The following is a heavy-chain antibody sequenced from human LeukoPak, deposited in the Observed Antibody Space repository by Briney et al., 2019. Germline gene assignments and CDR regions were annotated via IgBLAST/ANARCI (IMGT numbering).Heavy chain of an antibody. CDR2: ISSSSSTI. D-gene: IGHD6-19*01. J-gene: IGHJ6*03. Sequence: GGSLRLSCAASGFTFSSYSMNLVRQAPGKGLEWVSYISSSSSTIYYADSVKDRFTISRDNAKNSLYLQMNSLRAEDTAVYYCARVFFRSGWPERYMDVWGKGTTVTVSS. CDR1: GFTFSSYS. CDR3: ARVFFRSGWPERYMDV. V-gene: IGHV3-48*01.